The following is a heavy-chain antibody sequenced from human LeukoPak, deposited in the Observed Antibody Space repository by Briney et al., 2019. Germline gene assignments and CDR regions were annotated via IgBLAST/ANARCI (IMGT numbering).Heavy chain of an antibody. CDR3: ARARAGYFDN. CDR2: IYHSGST. CDR1: GYSISSGYY. J-gene: IGHJ4*02. D-gene: IGHD1-14*01. V-gene: IGHV4-38-2*01. Sequence: SETLSLTCAVSGYSISSGYYWGWIRQPPGKGLGWIGSIYHSGSTYYNPSLKSRVTISVDTSKNQFSLKLSSVTAADTAVYYGARARAGYFDNWGQGTLVTVSS.